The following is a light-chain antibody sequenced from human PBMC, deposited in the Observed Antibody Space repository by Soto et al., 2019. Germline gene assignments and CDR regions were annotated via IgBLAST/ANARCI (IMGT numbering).Light chain of an antibody. CDR3: HQSYSSPYT. V-gene: IGKV1-39*01. CDR2: VAS. CDR1: QSISTS. Sequence: DIQMTQSPSSLSASVGDRVTIACRASQSISTSLNWYQQKPGKAPKFLIYVASSLQSGVPSRFSGSGSGTDFTRTVRILEPEDFATYFCHQSYSSPYTFGQATKLEIQ. J-gene: IGKJ2*01.